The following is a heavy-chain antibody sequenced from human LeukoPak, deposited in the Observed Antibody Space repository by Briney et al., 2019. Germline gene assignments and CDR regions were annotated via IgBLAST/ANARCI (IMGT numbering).Heavy chain of an antibody. V-gene: IGHV1-24*01. Sequence: ASVKVSCKVSGYTLTELSMHWVRQAPGKGLEWMGGFDPEDGETIYAQKFQGRVTMTEDTSTDTAYMELSSLKASDTAMYYCARRISMVRGSLFDYWGQGTLVTVSS. CDR1: GYTLTELS. CDR3: ARRISMVRGSLFDY. D-gene: IGHD3-10*01. J-gene: IGHJ4*02. CDR2: FDPEDGET.